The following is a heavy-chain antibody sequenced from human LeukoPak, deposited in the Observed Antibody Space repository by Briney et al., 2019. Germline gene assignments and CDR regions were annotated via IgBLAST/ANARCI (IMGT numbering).Heavy chain of an antibody. CDR2: RYYSGTT. CDR3: ARWTPYDDTGYYRFDS. V-gene: IGHV4-59*01. CDR1: GGSISGYY. J-gene: IGHJ4*02. Sequence: SETLSLTCTVSGGSISGYYWSWIRQPPGKGLELIGYRYYSGTTNYNPSLRSRVIISVDTSKNQFSLKVRSVTTADTAVYYCARWTPYDDTGYYRFDSWGQGTLVTVSS. D-gene: IGHD3-22*01.